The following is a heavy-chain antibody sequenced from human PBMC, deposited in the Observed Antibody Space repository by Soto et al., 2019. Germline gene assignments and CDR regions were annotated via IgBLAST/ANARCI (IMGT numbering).Heavy chain of an antibody. D-gene: IGHD3-3*01. CDR1: GYSFLNYW. CDR3: ARKNRPNYDFWSGTQGRPGYYYYGMDV. Sequence: RGESLKISCKGSGYSFLNYWIGWVRQMPGKGLEWMGIIYPGDSDTRYSPSFQGQVTISADKSISTAYLQWSSLKASDTAMYYCARKNRPNYDFWSGTQGRPGYYYYGMDVWGQGTTVTVSS. CDR2: IYPGDSDT. V-gene: IGHV5-51*01. J-gene: IGHJ6*02.